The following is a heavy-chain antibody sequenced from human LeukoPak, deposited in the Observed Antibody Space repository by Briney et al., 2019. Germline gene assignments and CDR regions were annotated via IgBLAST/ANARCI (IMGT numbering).Heavy chain of an antibody. CDR1: GYSFTYYY. Sequence: ASVKVSCKASGYSFTYYYITWVRQAPGQGLEWMGLISGYDGKTHHAQKLQGRLTMTTETSTSTAYMELRGLRSDDTAVYYCARGGYVWGSHRFDHWGQGTLVTVSS. D-gene: IGHD3-16*02. V-gene: IGHV1-18*01. CDR3: ARGGYVWGSHRFDH. CDR2: ISGYDGKT. J-gene: IGHJ4*02.